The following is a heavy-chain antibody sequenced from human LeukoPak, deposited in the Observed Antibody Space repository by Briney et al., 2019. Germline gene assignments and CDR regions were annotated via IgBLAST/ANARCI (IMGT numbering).Heavy chain of an antibody. CDR3: ALAESSGYPLDY. J-gene: IGHJ4*02. CDR2: IIPRFGTE. CDR1: GDTFSSYA. V-gene: IGHV1-69*05. D-gene: IGHD3-22*01. Sequence: ASVKVSCKSSGDTFSSYAISWVRQASGQGLEWMGGIIPRFGTENFAQKFQGRVTITTDASTNTAYMELNSLRSEDTSVYYCALAESSGYPLDYRGQGTLVT.